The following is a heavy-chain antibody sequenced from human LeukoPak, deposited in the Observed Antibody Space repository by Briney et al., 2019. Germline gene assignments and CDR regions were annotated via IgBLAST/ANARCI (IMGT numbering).Heavy chain of an antibody. J-gene: IGHJ6*02. Sequence: SVKVSCKASGGTFSGYAISWVRQATGQGLEWMGGIIPIFGTANYAQKFQGRVTITADESTSTAYLELSSLTSEDTAVYYCARVVLGRRWLQTSYYYGMDVWGQGTTVTVSS. CDR1: GGTFSGYA. CDR2: IIPIFGTA. V-gene: IGHV1-69*13. D-gene: IGHD5-24*01. CDR3: ARVVLGRRWLQTSYYYGMDV.